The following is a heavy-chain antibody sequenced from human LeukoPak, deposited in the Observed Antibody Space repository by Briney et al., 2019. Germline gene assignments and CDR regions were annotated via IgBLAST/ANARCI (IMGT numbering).Heavy chain of an antibody. CDR1: GGTFSSYA. Sequence: EASVKVSCRASGGTFSSYAISWVRQAPGQGLEWMGIINPSGGSTSYAQKFQGRVTMTRDTSTSTVYMELSSLRSEDTAVYYCARGVAPGLENWFDPWGQGTLVTVSS. D-gene: IGHD3-3*01. CDR2: INPSGGST. CDR3: ARGVAPGLENWFDP. J-gene: IGHJ5*02. V-gene: IGHV1-46*01.